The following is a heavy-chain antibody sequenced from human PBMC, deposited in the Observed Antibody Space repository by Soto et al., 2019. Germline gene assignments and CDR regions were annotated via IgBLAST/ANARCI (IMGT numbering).Heavy chain of an antibody. Sequence: SETLSLTCTISGGSISNDGYYWSWIRQHPGKGLEWIGYIYYSGTTYYNPSLKSRVTISVDTTKSQFSLKLTSVTAADTAVYYCARVSFPASTENCFDPWGQGTLVTVSS. CDR1: GGSISNDGYY. CDR2: IYYSGTT. D-gene: IGHD2-2*01. V-gene: IGHV4-31*03. CDR3: ARVSFPASTENCFDP. J-gene: IGHJ5*02.